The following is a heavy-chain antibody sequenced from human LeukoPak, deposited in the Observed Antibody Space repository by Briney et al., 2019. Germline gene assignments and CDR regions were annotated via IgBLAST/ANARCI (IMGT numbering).Heavy chain of an antibody. J-gene: IGHJ4*02. D-gene: IGHD6-13*01. CDR3: ARDLSASWYSLAY. CDR2: INWDGEST. Sequence: GGSPRLSCAVSGLTFDDYGMSWVRQAPGKGLEWVSGINWDGESTGYGDSVQGRFIIFRDNAENALYLQMNGLRAEDTAVYYCARDLSASWYSLAYWGRGTPVTVSS. V-gene: IGHV3-20*04. CDR1: GLTFDDYG.